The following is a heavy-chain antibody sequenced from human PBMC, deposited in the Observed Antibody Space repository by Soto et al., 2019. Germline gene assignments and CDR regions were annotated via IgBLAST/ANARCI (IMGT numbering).Heavy chain of an antibody. CDR3: AKDRLDIVVVQVAARPRGAFDI. CDR1: GFTFSSYA. CDR2: ISGSGGST. V-gene: IGHV3-23*01. D-gene: IGHD2-2*03. Sequence: EVQLLEPGGGLVQPGGSLRLSCAASGFTFSSYAMSWVRRAPGKGLEWVSAISGSGGSTYYADSVKGRFTISRDNSKNTLYLQMNSLRAEDTAVYYCAKDRLDIVVVQVAARPRGAFDIWVQGTMVTVSS. J-gene: IGHJ3*02.